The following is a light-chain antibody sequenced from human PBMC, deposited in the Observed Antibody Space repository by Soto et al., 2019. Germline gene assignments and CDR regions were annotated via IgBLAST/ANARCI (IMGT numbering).Light chain of an antibody. CDR1: QSISTW. CDR2: AAS. Sequence: DIPMTQSPSTLSASVGDRVTITCRASQSISTWLAWYQQQPGEAPKLLIYAASILQSGVPSRFSGSGSGTDSTLTISSLQPGDFATYFCQQTFNTPRTFGQGTELEIK. CDR3: QQTFNTPRT. V-gene: IGKV1-39*01. J-gene: IGKJ2*01.